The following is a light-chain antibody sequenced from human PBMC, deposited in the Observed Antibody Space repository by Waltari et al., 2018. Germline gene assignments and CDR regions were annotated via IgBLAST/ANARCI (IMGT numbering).Light chain of an antibody. CDR1: SSDAGPYTY. CDR3: SSYTSSSTLWV. CDR2: DVS. V-gene: IGLV2-14*03. Sequence: QSALTQPASVSGSPGQSITISCTGTSSDAGPYTYVSLYQQHPGKAPKLMIYDVSNRPSGVSNRFSGSKSGNTASLTISGLQAEDEADYYCSSYTSSSTLWVFGGGTKLTVL. J-gene: IGLJ3*02.